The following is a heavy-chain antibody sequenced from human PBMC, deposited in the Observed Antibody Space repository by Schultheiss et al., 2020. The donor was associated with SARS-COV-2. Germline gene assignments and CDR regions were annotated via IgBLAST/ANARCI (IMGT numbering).Heavy chain of an antibody. Sequence: SQTLSLTCAVSGYSISSGYYWGWIRQPPGKGLEWIGYIYYSGSTNYNPSLKSRVTISVDTSKNQFSLKLSSVTAADTAVYYCARVRVNSLFGYYYYMDVWGKGTTVTVSS. CDR1: GYSISSGYY. CDR2: IYYSGST. J-gene: IGHJ6*03. V-gene: IGHV4-61*01. CDR3: ARVRVNSLFGYYYYMDV. D-gene: IGHD2-21*01.